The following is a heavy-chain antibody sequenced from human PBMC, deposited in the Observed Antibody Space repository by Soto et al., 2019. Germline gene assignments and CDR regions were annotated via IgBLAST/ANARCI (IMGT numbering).Heavy chain of an antibody. Sequence: GGSLRLSCAASGFTFSSYAMSWVRQAPGKGLEWVSAISGSGGSTYYADSVKGRFTISRDNSKNTLYLQMNSLRAEDTAVYYCEKALVITGTTDYYYYGMDVWGQGTTVTVSS. CDR1: GFTFSSYA. V-gene: IGHV3-23*01. D-gene: IGHD1-20*01. J-gene: IGHJ6*02. CDR2: ISGSGGST. CDR3: EKALVITGTTDYYYYGMDV.